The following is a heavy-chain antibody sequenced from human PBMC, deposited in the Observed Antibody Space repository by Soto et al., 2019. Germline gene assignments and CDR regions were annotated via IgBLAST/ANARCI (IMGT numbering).Heavy chain of an antibody. CDR2: ISVYKGNT. J-gene: IGHJ6*02. D-gene: IGHD6-6*01. CDR3: ARDRELVRLNGYYYGMDV. CDR1: GYTFINYG. V-gene: IGHV1-18*04. Sequence: RASVKVSCKASGYTFINYGISWVRQAPGQGLEWMGWISVYKGNTDYAQRFQGRVTMTTDTSTNTAYMEVRSLRSDDTAIYYCARDRELVRLNGYYYGMDVWAQGTTVTVSS.